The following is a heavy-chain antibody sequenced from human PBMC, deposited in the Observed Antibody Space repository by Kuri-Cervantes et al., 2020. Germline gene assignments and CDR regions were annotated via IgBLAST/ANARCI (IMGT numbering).Heavy chain of an antibody. CDR3: ARVLWRYSSGPFDY. V-gene: IGHV1-69*13. D-gene: IGHD6-19*01. CDR2: IIPIFGTA. J-gene: IGHJ4*02. CDR1: GGTFSSYA. Sequence: SVKVSCKASGGTFSSYAISWVRQAPGQGLEWMGGIIPIFGTANYAQKFQGRVTITADESTSTAYMELSSLRSEDTAVYYCARVLWRYSSGPFDYWGQGTLVTVSS.